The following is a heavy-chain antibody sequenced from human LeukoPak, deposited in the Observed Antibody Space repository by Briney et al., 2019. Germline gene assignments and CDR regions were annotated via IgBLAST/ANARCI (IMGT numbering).Heavy chain of an antibody. J-gene: IGHJ4*02. Sequence: GGSLRLSCADSGFTFRSYWMSWVRQAPGKGLEWVANIKQDGGEKYYVDSVKGRFTISRDNTKNSLYLQMNSLRAEDTAVYYCVGGDYFDYWGQGTLVTVSS. V-gene: IGHV3-7*01. D-gene: IGHD4-17*01. CDR1: GFTFRSYW. CDR3: VGGDYFDY. CDR2: IKQDGGEK.